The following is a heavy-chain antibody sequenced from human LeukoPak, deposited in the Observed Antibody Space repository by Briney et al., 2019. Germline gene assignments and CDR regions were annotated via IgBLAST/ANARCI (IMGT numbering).Heavy chain of an antibody. D-gene: IGHD1-1*01. CDR1: DYMLTSFG. CDR2: SIGYSGKA. J-gene: IGHJ4*02. V-gene: IGHV1-18*01. Sequence: ASVTVSCKVPDYMLTSFGVSWVRQAPGQGLEWIGWSIGYSGKANYAQKLQDRITMTTDLSTSTVYMELKSLTSDDTAIYYCARGKTIDYWGQGTLVTVSS. CDR3: ARGKTIDY.